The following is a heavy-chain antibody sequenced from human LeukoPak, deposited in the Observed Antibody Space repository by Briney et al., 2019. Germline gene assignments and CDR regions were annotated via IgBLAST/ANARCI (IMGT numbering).Heavy chain of an antibody. D-gene: IGHD2-2*03. CDR2: ISSSSSTI. V-gene: IGHV3-48*04. Sequence: GGSLRLSCAASGFTFSSYSMNWVRQAPGKGLEWVSYISSSSSTIYYADSVKGRFTISRDNAKNSLYLQMNSLRAEDTAVYYCARDRGYCSSTRCPQPYWGQGTLVTVSS. CDR1: GFTFSSYS. CDR3: ARDRGYCSSTRCPQPY. J-gene: IGHJ4*02.